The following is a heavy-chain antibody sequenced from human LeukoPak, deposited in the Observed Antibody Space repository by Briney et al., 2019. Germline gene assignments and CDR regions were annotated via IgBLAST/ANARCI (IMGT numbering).Heavy chain of an antibody. CDR1: GFTFSSYA. V-gene: IGHV3-7*01. Sequence: GGSLRLSCAASGFTFSSYAMNWVRQAPGKGLEWVANIKEDGSEKYYVDSVKGRFTISRDNAKNSLYLQMNSLRAEDTAVYYCARDPSSLRDSFDYWGQGTLVTVSS. CDR3: ARDPSSLRDSFDY. J-gene: IGHJ4*02. CDR2: IKEDGSEK.